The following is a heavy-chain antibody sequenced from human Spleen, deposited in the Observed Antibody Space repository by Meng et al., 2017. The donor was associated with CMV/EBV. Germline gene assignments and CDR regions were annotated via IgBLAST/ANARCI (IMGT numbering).Heavy chain of an antibody. CDR1: GFTFSSYA. V-gene: IGHV3-30-3*01. Sequence: GESLKISCAASGFTFSSYAMHWVRQAPGKGLEWVAVISYDGSNKYYADSVKGRFTISRDNSKNTLYLQMNSLRAEDTAIYYCVRGMGTDWGRGTLVTVSS. CDR3: VRGMGTD. CDR2: ISYDGSNK. J-gene: IGHJ4*02. D-gene: IGHD5-24*01.